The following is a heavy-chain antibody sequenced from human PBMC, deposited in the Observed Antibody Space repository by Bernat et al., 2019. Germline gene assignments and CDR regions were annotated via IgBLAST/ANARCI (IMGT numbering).Heavy chain of an antibody. Sequence: VQLVESGGGLVQPGGSLRLSCAASGFTFSSYAMHWVRQAPGKGLEWVAVISYDGSNKYYADSVKGRFTISRDNSKNTLYLQMNSLRAEDTAVYYCACGSSGWYKPLDYWGQGTLVTVSS. J-gene: IGHJ4*02. V-gene: IGHV3-30*01. D-gene: IGHD6-19*01. CDR2: ISYDGSNK. CDR1: GFTFSSYA. CDR3: ACGSSGWYKPLDY.